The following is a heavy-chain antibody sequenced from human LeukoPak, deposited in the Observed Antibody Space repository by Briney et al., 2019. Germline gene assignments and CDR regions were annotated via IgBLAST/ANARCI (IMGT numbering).Heavy chain of an antibody. CDR3: ARGVAGMWFDP. CDR2: IYYSGST. Sequence: PSETLSLTCTVSGGSISSYYWSWIRQPPGKGLEWIGYIYYSGSTNYNPSLKSRVTISVDTSKSQFSLKLSSVTAADTAVYYCARGVAGMWFDPWGQGTLVAVSS. D-gene: IGHD3-22*01. CDR1: GGSISSYY. J-gene: IGHJ5*02. V-gene: IGHV4-59*01.